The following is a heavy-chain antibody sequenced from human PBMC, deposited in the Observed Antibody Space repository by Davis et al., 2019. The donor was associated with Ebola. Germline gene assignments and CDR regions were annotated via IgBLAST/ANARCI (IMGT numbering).Heavy chain of an antibody. CDR3: AKDLSDSSGWYHGMDV. CDR2: ISEDGGST. Sequence: PGGSLRLSCAASGFAFDDYAMHWVRQAPGKGLEWVSLISEDGGSTYYADSVKGRFTISRDNSKNSLYLQMNSLRTEDTALYYCAKDLSDSSGWYHGMDVWGQGTTVTVSS. CDR1: GFAFDDYA. J-gene: IGHJ6*02. D-gene: IGHD6-19*01. V-gene: IGHV3-43*02.